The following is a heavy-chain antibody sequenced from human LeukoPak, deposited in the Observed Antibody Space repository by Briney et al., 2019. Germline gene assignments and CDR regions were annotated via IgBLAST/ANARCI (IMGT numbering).Heavy chain of an antibody. CDR2: INHSGST. V-gene: IGHV4-34*01. J-gene: IGHJ5*02. Sequence: PSETLSLTCAVYGGSFSGYYWSWIRQPPGKGLEWIGEINHSGSTNYNPSLKSRVTISVDTSKNQFSLKLSSVTAADTAVYYCARGITMVPHWFDPWGQGTLVTVSS. CDR1: GGSFSGYY. CDR3: ARGITMVPHWFDP. D-gene: IGHD3-10*01.